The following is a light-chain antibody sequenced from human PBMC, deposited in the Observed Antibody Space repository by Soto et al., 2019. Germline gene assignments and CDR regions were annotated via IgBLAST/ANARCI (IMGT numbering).Light chain of an antibody. V-gene: IGKV1-13*02. CDR3: LQLSSFPLT. CDR1: QGISSA. J-gene: IGKJ3*01. CDR2: DAS. Sequence: AIQLTQSPSSLSASVGDRVTITCRASQGISSALAWYQQEPGKAPKLLIYDASNLESGVPSRFSGSGSGTDFTLTINSLQPEDFATYYCLQLSSFPLTFGPGTKVDIK.